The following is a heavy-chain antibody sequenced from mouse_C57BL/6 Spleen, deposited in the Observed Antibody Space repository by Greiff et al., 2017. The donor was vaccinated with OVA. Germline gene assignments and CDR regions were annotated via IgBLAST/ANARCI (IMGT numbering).Heavy chain of an antibody. D-gene: IGHD6-1*01. CDR2: ISNGGGST. CDR1: GFTFSDYY. CDR3: ARHNPAAFDV. V-gene: IGHV5-12*01. J-gene: IGHJ1*03. Sequence: EVQGVESGGGLVQPGGSLKLSCAASGFTFSDYYMYWVRQTPEKRLEWVAYISNGGGSTYYPDTVKGRFTISRDNAKNTLYLQMSRLKSEDTAMYYCARHNPAAFDVWGTGTTVTVSS.